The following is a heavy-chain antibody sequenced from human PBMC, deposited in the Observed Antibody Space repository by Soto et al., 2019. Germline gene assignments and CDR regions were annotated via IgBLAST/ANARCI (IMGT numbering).Heavy chain of an antibody. D-gene: IGHD3-3*01. J-gene: IGHJ6*02. CDR3: ANTIFGVVTGYYYYYGMDV. Sequence: GGSLRLSCASSGFTVSSNYMSWVRQAPGKGLEWVSVIYSGGSTYYADSVKGRFTISRDNSKNTLYLQMNSLRAEDTAVYYCANTIFGVVTGYYYYYGMDVWGQGTTVTGSS. V-gene: IGHV3-53*01. CDR2: IYSGGST. CDR1: GFTVSSNY.